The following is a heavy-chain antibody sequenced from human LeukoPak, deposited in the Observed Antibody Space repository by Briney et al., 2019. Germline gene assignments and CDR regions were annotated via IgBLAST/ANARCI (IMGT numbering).Heavy chain of an antibody. Sequence: GGSLRLSCAASGFTVSSNYMSWVRQAPRKGLEWVSVIYSGGSTYYADSVKGRFTISRDNSKNTLYLQMNSLRAEDTAVYYCASGYSYGNDAFDIWGQGTMVTVSS. J-gene: IGHJ3*02. CDR1: GFTVSSNY. CDR2: IYSGGST. CDR3: ASGYSYGNDAFDI. V-gene: IGHV3-66*01. D-gene: IGHD5-18*01.